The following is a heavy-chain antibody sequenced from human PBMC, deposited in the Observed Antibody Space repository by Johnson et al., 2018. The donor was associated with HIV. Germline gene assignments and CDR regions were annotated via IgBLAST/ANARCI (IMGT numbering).Heavy chain of an antibody. V-gene: IGHV3-20*04. CDR1: GFSFDDYG. Sequence: VQLVESGGGVVRPGGSLRLSCAASGFSFDDYGMSWVRQAPGKGLEWVSGIYWNGGSIGYADSVKGRFTISRDNVKNSLYLQMNRLRAEDTALYYCAVGLDYYDGSGNKGLPGAFDIWGQGTMVAVSS. J-gene: IGHJ3*02. CDR2: IYWNGGSI. CDR3: AVGLDYYDGSGNKGLPGAFDI. D-gene: IGHD3-22*01.